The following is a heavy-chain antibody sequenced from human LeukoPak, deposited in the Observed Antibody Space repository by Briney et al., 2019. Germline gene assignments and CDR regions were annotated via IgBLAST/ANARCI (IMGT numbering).Heavy chain of an antibody. V-gene: IGHV3-21*01. CDR2: ISSSSSYI. D-gene: IGHD4-17*01. J-gene: IGHJ4*02. Sequence: KPGGSLRLSCAASGFTFSSYSMNWVRQAPGKGLEWVSSISSSSSYIYYADSVKGRFTISRDNAKNLMSLQMNSLRAEDTAVYYCARDYGDYGYYFDYWGQGTLVTVSS. CDR1: GFTFSSYS. CDR3: ARDYGDYGYYFDY.